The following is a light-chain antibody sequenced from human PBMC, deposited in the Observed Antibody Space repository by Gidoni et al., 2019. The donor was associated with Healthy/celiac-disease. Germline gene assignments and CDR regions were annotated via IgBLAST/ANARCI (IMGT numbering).Light chain of an antibody. CDR3: QQYGSSSYT. V-gene: IGKV3-20*01. Sequence: TQPPGTLSLSPGERATLSCRASPSVASNTLAWYQQKPGRPPRLLIYGASSRATGIADRFSGSGCGKDFTITISRLEDEDAAVYYCQQYGSSSYTFGQGTKVEIK. CDR2: GAS. CDR1: PSVASNT. J-gene: IGKJ2*01.